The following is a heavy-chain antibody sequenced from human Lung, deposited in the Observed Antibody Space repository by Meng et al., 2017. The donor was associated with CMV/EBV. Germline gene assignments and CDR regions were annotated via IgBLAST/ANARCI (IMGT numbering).Heavy chain of an antibody. CDR1: GFSFSDYG. V-gene: IGHV3-33*03. J-gene: IGHJ4*02. CDR3: TKGASSVGSIHFDY. CDR2: LFSDGNEK. D-gene: IGHD1-26*01. Sequence: SCAASGFSFSDYGMHWVRQAPGKGLEWVAVLFSDGNEKYYAGSVKGRFTISRDQSENTLYLQMHSLRAEDTAVYYCTKGASSVGSIHFDYWGQGXLVTVSS.